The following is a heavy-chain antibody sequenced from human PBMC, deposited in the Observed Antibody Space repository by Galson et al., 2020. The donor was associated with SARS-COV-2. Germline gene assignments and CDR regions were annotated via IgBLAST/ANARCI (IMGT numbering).Heavy chain of an antibody. V-gene: IGHV4-34*01. D-gene: IGHD3-22*01. CDR1: GGSFSGNY. Sequence: PSETLSLTCAVYGGSFSGNYWSWIRQSPGKGLEWIGEINDRGRTKYNPSLKSRVTISVDTSKNQFSLRLKSMTAADTAVYYCARGVSGVTMVVVVFTSASYYFDSWGQGTLVTVSS. CDR2: INDRGRT. J-gene: IGHJ4*02. CDR3: ARGVSGVTMVVVVFTSASYYFDS.